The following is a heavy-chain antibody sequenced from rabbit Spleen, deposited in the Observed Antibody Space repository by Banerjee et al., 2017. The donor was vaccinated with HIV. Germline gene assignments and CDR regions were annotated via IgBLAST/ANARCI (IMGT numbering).Heavy chain of an antibody. J-gene: IGHJ6*01. V-gene: IGHV1S40*01. CDR2: IDTGSSGFT. CDR1: GGSFSGNSY. Sequence: QSLEESGGDLVKPGASLTLTCTASGGSFSGNSYLCWVRQAPGKGLEWIACIDTGSSGFTSFAAWAKGRFPISETSSTTVTLQMTRLPAADTATYFCARDTSSSFSSYGMALWGPGTLVTVS. D-gene: IGHD1-1*01. CDR3: ARDTSSSFSSYGMAL.